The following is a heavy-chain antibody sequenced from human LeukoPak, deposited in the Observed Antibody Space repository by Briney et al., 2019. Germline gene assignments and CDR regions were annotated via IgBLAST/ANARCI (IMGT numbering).Heavy chain of an antibody. CDR2: SDSDGSIT. V-gene: IGHV3-74*01. Sequence: GGSLRLSCAASGFTFSSHWMFWVRQAPGKGLVWVSLSDSDGSITTYADSVKGRFTMSRDHAKNTLYLQMNSLRAEDTAVYYCARGGVVAAADYWGQGTLVTVSS. J-gene: IGHJ4*02. CDR3: ARGGVVAAADY. D-gene: IGHD6-13*01. CDR1: GFTFSSHW.